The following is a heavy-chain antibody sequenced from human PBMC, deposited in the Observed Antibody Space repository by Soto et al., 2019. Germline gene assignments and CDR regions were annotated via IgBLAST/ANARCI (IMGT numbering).Heavy chain of an antibody. CDR2: IYYSGST. V-gene: IGHV4-31*03. Sequence: SKTLSLTCTVSGGSISSGGYYWSWIRQHPGKGLEWIGYIYYSGSTYYNPSLKSRVTISVDTSKNQFSLKLSSVTAADTAVYYCARDHGYCSSTSCYAPYAFDIWGQGTMVTVSS. J-gene: IGHJ3*02. D-gene: IGHD2-2*01. CDR1: GGSISSGGYY. CDR3: ARDHGYCSSTSCYAPYAFDI.